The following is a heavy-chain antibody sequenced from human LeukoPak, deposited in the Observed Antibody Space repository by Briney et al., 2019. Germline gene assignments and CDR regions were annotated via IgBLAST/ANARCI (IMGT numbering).Heavy chain of an antibody. CDR1: GYTFTSYG. Sequence: ASVKVSCKASGYTFTSYGISWVRQAPGQGLEWMGWISAYNGNTNYAQKLQGRVTMTTDTSTSTAYMELRSLRSDDTAVYYCAKDYDSWAKLVPPNWFDPWGQGTLVTVSS. J-gene: IGHJ5*02. CDR2: ISAYNGNT. V-gene: IGHV1-18*01. CDR3: AKDYDSWAKLVPPNWFDP. D-gene: IGHD3-3*01.